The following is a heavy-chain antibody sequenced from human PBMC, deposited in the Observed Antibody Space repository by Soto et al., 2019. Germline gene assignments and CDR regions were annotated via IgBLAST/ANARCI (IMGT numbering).Heavy chain of an antibody. J-gene: IGHJ5*02. Sequence: SETLSLTCSVSGASLNSGNYYCIGIRQFPGKGLELIGHIYVTGAVDYNPSLRDRITISQDTSERQFSLNLRLVTAADTAVYYCARLRIATNNYKWFDPWGQGTLVTVSS. CDR2: IYVTGAV. CDR3: ARLRIATNNYKWFDP. V-gene: IGHV4-31*03. CDR1: GASLNSGNYY. D-gene: IGHD2-21*01.